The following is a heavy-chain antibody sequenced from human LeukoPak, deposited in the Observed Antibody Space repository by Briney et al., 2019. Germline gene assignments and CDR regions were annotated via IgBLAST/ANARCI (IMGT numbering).Heavy chain of an antibody. Sequence: PGGSLRLSCAASGFTFSSYGMNWVRQAPGKGLEWVSSITSSSSYIYYADSVKGRFTISRDNSKNTLYLQMNSLRAEDTAVYYCARDPQQWLVFKYFQHWGQGTLVTVSS. D-gene: IGHD6-19*01. J-gene: IGHJ1*01. CDR1: GFTFSSYG. CDR3: ARDPQQWLVFKYFQH. CDR2: ITSSSSYI. V-gene: IGHV3-21*01.